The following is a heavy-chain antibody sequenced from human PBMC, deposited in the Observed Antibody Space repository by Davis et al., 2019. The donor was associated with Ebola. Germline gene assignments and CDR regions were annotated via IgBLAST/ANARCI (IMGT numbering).Heavy chain of an antibody. J-gene: IGHJ4*02. CDR3: ARAVRYPVVVTRSSRKYYFDY. Sequence: AASVMVSCKASGYTFTNYGITWVRQAPGQGLEWMGRIIPILGIANYAQKFQGRVTITADKSTSTAYMELSSLRSEDTAVYYCARAVRYPVVVTRSSRKYYFDYWGQGTRVTVSS. CDR1: GYTFTNYG. D-gene: IGHD2-2*01. V-gene: IGHV1-69*04. CDR2: IIPILGIA.